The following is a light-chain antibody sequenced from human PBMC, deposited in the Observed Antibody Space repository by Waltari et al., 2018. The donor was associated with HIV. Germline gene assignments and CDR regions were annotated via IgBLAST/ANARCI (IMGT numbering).Light chain of an antibody. Sequence: QAGLTQPPSVSKGLRQTATLTCTGNSNIVGNQGAAWLQQHQGHPPKLLSYRNNNRPSGISERFSASRSGNTAPLTITGLQPEDEADYYCSALDSSLSALVVFGGGTKLTVL. CDR1: SNIVGNQG. CDR2: RNN. V-gene: IGLV10-54*02. CDR3: SALDSSLSALVV. J-gene: IGLJ2*01.